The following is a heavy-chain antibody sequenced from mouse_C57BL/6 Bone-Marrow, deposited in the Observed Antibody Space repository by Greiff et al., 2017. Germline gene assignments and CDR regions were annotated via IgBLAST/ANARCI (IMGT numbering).Heavy chain of an antibody. Sequence: EVQLQQSGPELVKPGASVKISCKASGYTFTDYYMNWVKQSHGKSLEWIGDINPNNGGTSYNQKFKGKATLTVDKSSSTAYMALRSLTSEDSAVYYCARRAYYYGSSYDYFDYWGQGTTLTVSS. CDR2: INPNNGGT. CDR1: GYTFTDYY. J-gene: IGHJ2*01. V-gene: IGHV1-26*01. CDR3: ARRAYYYGSSYDYFDY. D-gene: IGHD1-1*01.